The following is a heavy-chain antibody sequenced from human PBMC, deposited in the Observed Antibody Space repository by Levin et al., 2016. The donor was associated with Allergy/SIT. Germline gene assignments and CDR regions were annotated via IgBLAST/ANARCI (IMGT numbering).Heavy chain of an antibody. CDR2: IRYDGSEK. V-gene: IGHV3-30*02. D-gene: IGHD3-22*01. CDR3: AREELTMIADNLDY. Sequence: GESLKISCAASGFTFSSYGMHWVRQAPGKGLEWVAFIRYDGSEKYYVDSVKGRFTISRDNAKNSLYLQMNSLRAEDTAVYYCAREELTMIADNLDYWGQGTLVTVSS. J-gene: IGHJ4*02. CDR1: GFTFSSYG.